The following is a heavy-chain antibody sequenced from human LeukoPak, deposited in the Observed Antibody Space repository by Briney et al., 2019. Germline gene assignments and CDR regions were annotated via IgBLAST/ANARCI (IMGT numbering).Heavy chain of an antibody. CDR1: GFTFSRYS. CDR2: ISSGSSYI. V-gene: IGHV3-21*01. Sequence: GGSLRLSCVVSGFTFSRYSMNWVRQAPGKGLEWVSSISSGSSYIYYADSVKGRFTISRDNAKNSLYLQMSSLRAEDTAVYFCARDRGEYCSSISCYGFDPWGQGTLVTVSS. CDR3: ARDRGEYCSSISCYGFDP. D-gene: IGHD2-2*01. J-gene: IGHJ5*02.